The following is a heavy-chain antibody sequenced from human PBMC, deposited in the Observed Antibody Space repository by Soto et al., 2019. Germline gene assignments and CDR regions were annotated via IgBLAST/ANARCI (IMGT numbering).Heavy chain of an antibody. D-gene: IGHD3-9*01. V-gene: IGHV5-51*01. Sequence: GESLKISCKGSGYSFTTYWLGWVRQVPGKGLEWMGINYPGDSDTRYSPSFQGQVTISADKSISAAYLQWSSLKASDTAMYFCARRRGLVGSFDYWGRGTLVTVSS. J-gene: IGHJ4*02. CDR2: NYPGDSDT. CDR3: ARRRGLVGSFDY. CDR1: GYSFTTYW.